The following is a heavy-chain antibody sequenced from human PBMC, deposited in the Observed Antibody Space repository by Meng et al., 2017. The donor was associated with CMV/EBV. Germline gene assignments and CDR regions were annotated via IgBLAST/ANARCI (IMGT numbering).Heavy chain of an antibody. D-gene: IGHD4-17*01. CDR3: AGVAYDYGDRHFAY. J-gene: IGHJ4*02. Sequence: GESLKISCAASGFTFDRYTMAWVRQAPGKGLEWVSSISSTGTFIHYVDSVEGRFTIARDNTKTSLYLQMDTLRAEDTAVYYCAGVAYDYGDRHFAYWGQGALVTVSS. CDR2: ISSTGTFI. V-gene: IGHV3-21*01. CDR1: GFTFDRYT.